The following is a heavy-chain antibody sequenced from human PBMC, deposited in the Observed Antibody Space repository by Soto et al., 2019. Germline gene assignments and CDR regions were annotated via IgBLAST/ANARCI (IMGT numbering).Heavy chain of an antibody. CDR1: GFTFSSYR. D-gene: IGHD3-3*01. J-gene: IGHJ4*02. CDR3: ARDASHRDHYDFWSGLNSPLDY. V-gene: IGHV3-21*01. CDR2: ISSSSSYI. Sequence: GSLRLSCAASGFTFSSYRMNWVRQAPGKGPEWVSSISSSSSYIYYADSVKGRFTISRDNAKNSLYLQMNSLRAEDTAVYYCARDASHRDHYDFWSGLNSPLDYWGQGTLVTVSS.